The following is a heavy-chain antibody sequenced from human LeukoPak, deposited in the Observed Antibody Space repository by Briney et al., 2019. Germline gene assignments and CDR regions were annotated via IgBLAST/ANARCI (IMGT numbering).Heavy chain of an antibody. J-gene: IGHJ4*02. CDR1: GGSISSSSYC. V-gene: IGHV4-39*01. CDR2: IYYSGST. CDR3: ARLAVAGTFDY. Sequence: PSETLSLTCAVSGGSISSSSYCWGWIRQPPGKGLEWIGSIYYSGSTYYNPSLKGRVTISVDTSKNQFSLKLSSVTAADTAVYYCARLAVAGTFDYWGQGTLVTVSS. D-gene: IGHD6-19*01.